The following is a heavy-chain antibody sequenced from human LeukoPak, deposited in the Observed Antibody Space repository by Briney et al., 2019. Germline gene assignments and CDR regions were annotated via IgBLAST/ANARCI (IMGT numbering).Heavy chain of an antibody. CDR1: GYSISSGYY. D-gene: IGHD5-18*01. V-gene: IGHV4-38-2*02. CDR2: IYHSGST. CDR3: ARGRYSYGYWYFDN. Sequence: ASETLSLTCTVSGYSISSGYYWGWIRQPPGKGLEWIGSIYHSGSTYYNPSLKSRVTISVDTSKNQFSLKLSSVTAADTAVYYCARGRYSYGYWYFDNWGQGTLVTVSS. J-gene: IGHJ4*02.